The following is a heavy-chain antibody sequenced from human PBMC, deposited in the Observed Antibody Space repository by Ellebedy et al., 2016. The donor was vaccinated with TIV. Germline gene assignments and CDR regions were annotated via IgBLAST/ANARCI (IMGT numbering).Heavy chain of an antibody. CDR2: IGYDGSNK. J-gene: IGHJ4*02. CDR1: GLTFSSYG. V-gene: IGHV3-30*02. D-gene: IGHD1-26*01. CDR3: ATSIVGAPVLGADY. Sequence: GGSLRLXCAASGLTFSSYGMHWVRQAPGKGLEWVAFIGYDGSNKYCADSVKGRFSISRDNYHNMLYLQMNSLRVEDTAVYYCATSIVGAPVLGADYWGQGSLVTVSS.